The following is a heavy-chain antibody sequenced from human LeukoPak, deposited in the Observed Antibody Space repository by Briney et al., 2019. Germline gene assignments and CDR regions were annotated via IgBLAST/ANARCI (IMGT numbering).Heavy chain of an antibody. CDR3: AKDRGDGYNWENYSGFDS. D-gene: IGHD5-24*01. CDR2: ISYDESNK. J-gene: IGHJ4*02. V-gene: IGHV3-30*18. CDR1: GFTFSIYW. Sequence: GGSLRLSCAASGFTFSIYWMTWVRQAPGKGLEWVAVISYDESNKWCADSVKGRFTTSRDNSQNTLSLQMNSLRVEDTGVYYCAKDRGDGYNWENYSGFDSWGQGTLVTVSS.